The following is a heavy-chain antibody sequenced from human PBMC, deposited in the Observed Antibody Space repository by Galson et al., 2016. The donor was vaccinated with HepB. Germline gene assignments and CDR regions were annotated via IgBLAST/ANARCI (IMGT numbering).Heavy chain of an antibody. Sequence: SLRLSCAASGFTFRNYAMSWVRQAPGKGLEWVSDISVSGGRIYYADSVKGRFTISGDNSKNTLYVQTNSLRAEEKAVNYFAKDPGYMDVWGKGTTVTVSS. CDR3: AKDPGYMDV. V-gene: IGHV3-23*01. D-gene: IGHD3-10*01. CDR2: ISVSGGRI. CDR1: GFTFRNYA. J-gene: IGHJ6*03.